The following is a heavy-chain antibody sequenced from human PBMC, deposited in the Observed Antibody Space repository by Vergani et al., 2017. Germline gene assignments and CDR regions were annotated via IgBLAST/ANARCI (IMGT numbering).Heavy chain of an antibody. D-gene: IGHD6-6*01. Sequence: QVQLVQSGAEVKQPGSSVNVACHASGGTFSYYILSWVRQAPGQGLEWMGRITPIFKRPDYAQKFQGRVTITADESTSTAYMDLSRLRAEDTAVYYCAIRLSIGYPIDPWGQGTLVTVSS. V-gene: IGHV1-69*13. J-gene: IGHJ5*02. CDR2: ITPIFKRP. CDR1: GGTFSYYI. CDR3: AIRLSIGYPIDP.